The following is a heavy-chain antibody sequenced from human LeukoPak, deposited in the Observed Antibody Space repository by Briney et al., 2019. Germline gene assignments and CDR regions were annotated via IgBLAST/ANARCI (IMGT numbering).Heavy chain of an antibody. CDR3: ARDVSLYIDYWGVDS. J-gene: IGHJ5*01. CDR2: IKGDGSKK. CDR1: GFAFSNSW. V-gene: IGHV3-7*01. Sequence: GGSLRLSCAASGFAFSNSWMSWVRQAPGKGLEWVANIKGDGSKKYYVDSVKGRFTISRDNAKNSLYLQINSLRAEDTAVYYCARDVSLYIDYWGVDSWGQGTLVTVSS. D-gene: IGHD4-11*01.